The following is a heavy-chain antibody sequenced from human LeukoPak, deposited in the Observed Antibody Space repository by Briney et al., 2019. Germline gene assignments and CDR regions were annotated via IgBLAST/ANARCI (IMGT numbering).Heavy chain of an antibody. D-gene: IGHD3-3*01. J-gene: IGHJ4*02. CDR1: GFTFNRSV. V-gene: IGHV1-58*02. CDR2: IVVGSGKT. CDR3: ARGASRSFDS. Sequence: SVKVSCKTSGFTFNRSVMQWVRQARGQRLEWIGWIVVGSGKTNYAQKFQERVTITRDMFTSTAYMELSSLRSEDTAVYYCARGASRSFDSWGQGTLVSVSS.